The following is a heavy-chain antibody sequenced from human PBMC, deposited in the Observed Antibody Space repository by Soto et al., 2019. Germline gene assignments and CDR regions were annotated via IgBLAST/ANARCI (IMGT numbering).Heavy chain of an antibody. CDR3: ARDGGAY. V-gene: IGHV3-30-3*01. Sequence: QVQLVESGGGVVQPGMSLRLSCAASGFTFSSYAMHWVRRAPGKGLEWMAVMSYDGSNKYYTDSVKGRFTISRDNSKNTLYLQMNSLRPEDTALYYCARDGGAYWGQGTLVIVSS. D-gene: IGHD3-16*01. CDR1: GFTFSSYA. CDR2: MSYDGSNK. J-gene: IGHJ4*02.